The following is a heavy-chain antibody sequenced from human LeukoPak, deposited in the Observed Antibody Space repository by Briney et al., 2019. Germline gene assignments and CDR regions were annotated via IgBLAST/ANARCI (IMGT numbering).Heavy chain of an antibody. Sequence: PSETVSLTCSVSGDSISTYHWNWIRKSPGKGLEWIGYMQSTGNSKYNPSLRSRVTIFVDTSKSQVALILSSVTAADTAVYYCARDKQHSYGRYFDHWGRGALVTVSS. J-gene: IGHJ4*02. CDR1: GDSISTYH. V-gene: IGHV4-59*01. CDR3: ARDKQHSYGRYFDH. CDR2: MQSTGNS. D-gene: IGHD5-18*01.